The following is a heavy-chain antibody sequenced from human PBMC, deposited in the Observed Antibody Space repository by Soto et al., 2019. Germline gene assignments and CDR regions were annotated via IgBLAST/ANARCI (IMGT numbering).Heavy chain of an antibody. Sequence: PSETLSLTCSVSGGSISTVGHYWTWIRGAPGKGLEWIGSIYHTGSTYYSKSLRSRLTMSVDTSKSQFSLRLSSVTAADTAVYYCARATGTLRSRNCDYWGQGSLVTVSS. CDR1: GGSISTVGHY. J-gene: IGHJ4*02. D-gene: IGHD1-1*01. V-gene: IGHV4-31*03. CDR2: IYHTGST. CDR3: ARATGTLRSRNCDY.